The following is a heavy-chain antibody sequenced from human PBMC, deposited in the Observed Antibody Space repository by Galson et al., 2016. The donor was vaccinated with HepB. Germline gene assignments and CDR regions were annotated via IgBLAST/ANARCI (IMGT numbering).Heavy chain of an antibody. D-gene: IGHD5-18*01. Sequence: SLRLSCAASGFTFSSFGMYWVRQAPGKGLEWVAVIWYDGSNKYYADSVKGRFTISRDNSKNTLYLQMNSLRAGDAAVYYCAKDRGGRVDTGTLDYWGQGTLVTVSS. CDR2: IWYDGSNK. V-gene: IGHV3-33*06. CDR3: AKDRGGRVDTGTLDY. J-gene: IGHJ4*02. CDR1: GFTFSSFG.